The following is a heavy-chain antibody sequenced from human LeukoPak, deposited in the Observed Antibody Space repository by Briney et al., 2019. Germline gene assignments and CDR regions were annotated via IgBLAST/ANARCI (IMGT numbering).Heavy chain of an antibody. CDR3: ARGRGAYYYGSGSYYSAQERLSHRPGRGNWFDP. Sequence: PSETLSLTCAVYGGSFSGYYWSWIRQPPGKGLEWIGEINHSGSTNYNPSLKSRVTISVDTSKNQFSLKLSSVTAADTAVYYCARGRGAYYYGSGSYYSAQERLSHRPGRGNWFDPWGQGTLVTVSS. CDR1: GGSFSGYY. J-gene: IGHJ5*02. V-gene: IGHV4-34*01. D-gene: IGHD3-10*01. CDR2: INHSGST.